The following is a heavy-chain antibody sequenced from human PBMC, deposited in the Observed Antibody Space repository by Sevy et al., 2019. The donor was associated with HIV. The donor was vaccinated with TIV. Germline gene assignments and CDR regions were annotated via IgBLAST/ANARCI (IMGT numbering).Heavy chain of an antibody. V-gene: IGHV3-11*01. J-gene: IGHJ4*02. Sequence: GGSLRLSCAASTFTLSDYYMTWIRQAPGKGLEWVSHISSGGSDKYYADSVKGRFTISRDNAKNSLYLQMNSLRVEDTALYYWARVGYNYGSYYFDYWGQGTLVTVSS. D-gene: IGHD5-18*01. CDR1: TFTLSDYY. CDR3: ARVGYNYGSYYFDY. CDR2: ISSGGSDK.